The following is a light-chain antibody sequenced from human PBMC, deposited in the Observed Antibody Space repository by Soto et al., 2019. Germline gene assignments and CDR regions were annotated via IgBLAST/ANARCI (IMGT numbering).Light chain of an antibody. J-gene: IGKJ5*01. CDR3: QQSYSTPIT. CDR1: LSIRSY. V-gene: IGKV1-39*01. CDR2: AAS. Sequence: DIQMTQSPSSLSASVGDRVTITCRASLSIRSYLNWYQQKPGRAPKLLLYAASSLQSGVPSRFSGSGSGTDFTLTISSLQHEDFPTYYCQQSYSTPITFGQGTRLEIK.